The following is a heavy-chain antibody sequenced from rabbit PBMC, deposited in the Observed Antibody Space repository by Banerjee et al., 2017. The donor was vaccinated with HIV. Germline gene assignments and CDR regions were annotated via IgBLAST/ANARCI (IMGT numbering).Heavy chain of an antibody. CDR3: ARGLYIDTNL. D-gene: IGHD1-1*01. CDR1: GFDFSSYYM. Sequence: QEQLKETGGGLVQPGGSLTLSCKASGFDFSSYYMSWVRQAPGKGLEWIGIIYGGSGSTDYASWVNGRFTISKTSSTTVTLQMTSLTAADTATYFCARGLYIDTNLWGQGTLVTVS. CDR2: IYGGSGST. V-gene: IGHV1S45*01. J-gene: IGHJ4*01.